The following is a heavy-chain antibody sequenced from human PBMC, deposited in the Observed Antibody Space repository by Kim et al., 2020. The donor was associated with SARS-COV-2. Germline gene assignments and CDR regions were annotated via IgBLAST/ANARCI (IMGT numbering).Heavy chain of an antibody. Sequence: GGSLRLSCAASGFTFDDYAMHWVRQAPGKGLEWVSLISGDGGSTYYADSVKGRFTISRDNSKNSLYLQMNSLRTEDTALYYCAKPGRFDGSGSYYKGSWFDPWGQGTLVTVSS. J-gene: IGHJ5*02. CDR3: AKPGRFDGSGSYYKGSWFDP. V-gene: IGHV3-43*02. CDR2: ISGDGGST. CDR1: GFTFDDYA. D-gene: IGHD3-10*01.